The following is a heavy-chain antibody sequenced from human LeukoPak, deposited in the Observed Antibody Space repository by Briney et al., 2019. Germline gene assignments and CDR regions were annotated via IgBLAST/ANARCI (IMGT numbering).Heavy chain of an antibody. CDR1: GGSFSGCY. J-gene: IGHJ4*02. V-gene: IGHV4-34*01. D-gene: IGHD1-26*01. CDR3: ATRAKYSGSYYPLDY. Sequence: SETLSLTCAVYGGSFSGCYWSWIRQPPGKGLEWIGEINHSGSTNYNPSLKSRVTISVDTSKNQFSLKLSSVTAADTAVYYCATRAKYSGSYYPLDYWGQGTLVTVSS. CDR2: INHSGST.